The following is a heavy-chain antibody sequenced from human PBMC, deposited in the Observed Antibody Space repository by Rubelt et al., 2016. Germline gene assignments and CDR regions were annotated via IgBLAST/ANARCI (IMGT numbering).Heavy chain of an antibody. V-gene: IGHV1-2*06. Sequence: QVQLVQSGSELKKPGASVKVSCKASGYTFTGYYMHWVRQAPGQGLEWVGRINPNSGGTNYAQKFQGRVTMTRDTSITTAYMELSRLRSEDTAVYYCATGHSYVPYFDYWGQGTLVTVSS. D-gene: IGHD5-18*01. CDR2: INPNSGGT. J-gene: IGHJ4*02. CDR1: GYTFTGYY. CDR3: ATGHSYVPYFDY.